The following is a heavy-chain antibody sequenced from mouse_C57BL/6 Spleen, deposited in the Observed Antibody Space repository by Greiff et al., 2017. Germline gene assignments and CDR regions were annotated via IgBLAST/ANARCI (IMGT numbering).Heavy chain of an antibody. CDR2: ISSGSSTI. V-gene: IGHV5-17*01. Sequence: DVHLVESGGGLVKPGGSLKLSCAASGFTFSDYGMHWVRQAPEKGLEWVAYISSGSSTIYYADTVKGRFTISRDNAKNTLFLQMTSLRSEDTAMYYCARGANFDAMDYWGQGTSVTVSS. CDR3: ARGANFDAMDY. D-gene: IGHD4-1*01. J-gene: IGHJ4*01. CDR1: GFTFSDYG.